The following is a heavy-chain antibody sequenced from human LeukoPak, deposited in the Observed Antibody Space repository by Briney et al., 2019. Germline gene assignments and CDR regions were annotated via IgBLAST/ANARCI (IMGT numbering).Heavy chain of an antibody. CDR2: IIPIFGTA. D-gene: IGHD3-10*01. CDR1: GGTFSSYA. V-gene: IGHV1-69*06. J-gene: IGHJ4*02. Sequence: ASVKVSCKASGGTFSSYAISWVRQAPGQGLEWMGGIIPIFGTANYAQKFQGRVTITADKSTSTAYMELSSLRSEDTAVYYCARASESGTYHAPFDYWGQGTLVTVSS. CDR3: ARASESGTYHAPFDY.